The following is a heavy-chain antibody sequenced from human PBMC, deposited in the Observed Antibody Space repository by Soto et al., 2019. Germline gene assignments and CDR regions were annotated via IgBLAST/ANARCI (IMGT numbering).Heavy chain of an antibody. CDR3: LSSYSNYALIDYYYYGMDV. D-gene: IGHD4-4*01. J-gene: IGHJ6*02. CDR2: ISAYNGNT. Sequence: GASVKVSCKASGYTFTSYGISWVRQAPGQGLEWMGWISAYNGNTNYAQKLQGRVTMTTDTSTSTAYMELRSLRSEDTAVYYCLSSYSNYALIDYYYYGMDVWGQGTTVTVSS. V-gene: IGHV1-18*01. CDR1: GYTFTSYG.